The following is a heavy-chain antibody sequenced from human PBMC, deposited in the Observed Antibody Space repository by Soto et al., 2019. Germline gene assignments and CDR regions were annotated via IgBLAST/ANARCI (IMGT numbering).Heavy chain of an antibody. V-gene: IGHV3-30*18. CDR3: AKSRGVTARDAFDI. Sequence: QALLVASGGGVAQPGSSLRLSCAASGFIFSTYGIHWVRQAPGKGLEWVAFISYDGTTEEYADPVRGRFSVSRDNSENTVDIHMNRLRPEDTAVYFWAKSRGVTARDAFDIWDQGT. CDR1: GFIFSTYG. D-gene: IGHD2-21*02. CDR2: ISYDGTTE. J-gene: IGHJ3*02.